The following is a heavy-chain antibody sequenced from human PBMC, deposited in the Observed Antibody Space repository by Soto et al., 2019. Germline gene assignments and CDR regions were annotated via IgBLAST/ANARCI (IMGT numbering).Heavy chain of an antibody. Sequence: EVQLVQSGAEVKKPGESLRISCKGSGYSFTSYWISWVRQMPGKGLEWMGRIDPSDSYTNYSPSFQGHVTISAHKSISTAYLQWSSLKASDTAMYYCARHSIAVAATGWNWFDPWGQGTLVTVSS. CDR3: ARHSIAVAATGWNWFDP. CDR2: IDPSDSYT. D-gene: IGHD6-19*01. CDR1: GYSFTSYW. V-gene: IGHV5-10-1*03. J-gene: IGHJ5*02.